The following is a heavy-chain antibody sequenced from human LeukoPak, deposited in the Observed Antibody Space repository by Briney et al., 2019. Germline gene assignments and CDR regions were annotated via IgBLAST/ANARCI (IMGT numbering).Heavy chain of an antibody. CDR2: ISNSGTIT. Sequence: PGGSLRLSCAVSGFTFGRFAMNWVRQAPGKGLEWVSIISNSGTITSYADSVKGRFTISRDNSKNTVYLQMNSLRAEDTALYYWTTESFHYWGQGSLVAVSS. V-gene: IGHV3-23*01. CDR3: TTESFHY. CDR1: GFTFGRFA. D-gene: IGHD3-10*01. J-gene: IGHJ4*02.